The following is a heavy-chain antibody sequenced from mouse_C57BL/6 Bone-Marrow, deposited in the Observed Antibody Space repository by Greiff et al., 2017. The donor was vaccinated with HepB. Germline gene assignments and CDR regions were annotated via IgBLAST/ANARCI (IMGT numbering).Heavy chain of an antibody. V-gene: IGHV2-2*01. D-gene: IGHD3-1*01. J-gene: IGHJ1*03. CDR3: AREWATDWYFDV. Sequence: VQVVESGPGLVQPSQSLSITCTVSGFSLTSYGVHWVRQSPGKGLEWLGVIWSGGSTDYNAAFISRLSISKDNSKSQVFFKMNSLQADDTAIYYCAREWATDWYFDVWGTGTTVTVSS. CDR2: IWSGGST. CDR1: GFSLTSYG.